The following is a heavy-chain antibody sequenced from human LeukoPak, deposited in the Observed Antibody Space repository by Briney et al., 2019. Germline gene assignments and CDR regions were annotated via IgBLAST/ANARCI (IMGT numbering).Heavy chain of an antibody. D-gene: IGHD4-23*01. J-gene: IGHJ4*02. CDR3: ARVGVDDSGNILKYFFDY. Sequence: GASVKVSCKASGYTFTGYYMHWVRQAPGQGLEWMGWINPNSGGTNYAQKFQGRVTMTRDTSISTAYMELSRLRSDDTAVYYCARVGVDDSGNILKYFFDYWDQGTLVTVSS. CDR2: INPNSGGT. V-gene: IGHV1-2*02. CDR1: GYTFTGYY.